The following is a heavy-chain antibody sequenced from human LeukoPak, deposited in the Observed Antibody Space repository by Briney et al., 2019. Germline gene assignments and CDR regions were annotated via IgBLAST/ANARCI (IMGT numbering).Heavy chain of an antibody. J-gene: IGHJ6*03. D-gene: IGHD6-19*01. V-gene: IGHV3-23*01. CDR1: GFTFSSYG. CDR2: ISGSGGST. Sequence: GGSLRLSCAASGFTFSSYGMSWVRQAQGKGLEWVSAISGSGGSTYYADSVKGRFTISRDNSKNTLYLQMNSLRAEDTAVYYCAKAAVAGNYYYYYYMDVWGKGTTVTISS. CDR3: AKAAVAGNYYYYYYMDV.